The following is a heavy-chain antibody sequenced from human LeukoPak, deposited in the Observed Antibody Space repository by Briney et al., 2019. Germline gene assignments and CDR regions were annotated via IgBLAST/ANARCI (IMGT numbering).Heavy chain of an antibody. CDR1: GFTFSSYA. J-gene: IGHJ4*02. CDR3: AKGRIAEMKTPTPEPR. D-gene: IGHD1-14*01. CDR2: ISGSGGST. V-gene: IGHV3-23*01. Sequence: GGSLRLSCAASGFTFSSYAMSWVRQAPGKGLEWVSAISGSGGSTYYADSVKGRFTISRDNSKNTLYLQMNSLRAEDTAVYYCAKGRIAEMKTPTPEPRWGQGTLVTVSS.